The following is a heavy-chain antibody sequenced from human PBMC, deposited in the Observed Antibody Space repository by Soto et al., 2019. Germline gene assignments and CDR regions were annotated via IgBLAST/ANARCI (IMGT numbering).Heavy chain of an antibody. Sequence: VQLQESGPGLVRPSETLSLTCTVSGGSISSGNFYWSWIRQPPGKGLEWIGYIYFSGSISYSPSLKSRLTISLNTSNNQFSLKLTSVTAADTAVYYCAHDSHGGNTYFDLWGQGALVTVSS. D-gene: IGHD1-26*01. CDR3: AHDSHGGNTYFDL. CDR2: IYFSGSI. CDR1: GGSISSGNFY. J-gene: IGHJ4*02. V-gene: IGHV4-30-4*01.